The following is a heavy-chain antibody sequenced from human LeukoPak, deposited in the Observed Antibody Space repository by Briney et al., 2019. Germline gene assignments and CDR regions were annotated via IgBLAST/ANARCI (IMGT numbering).Heavy chain of an antibody. J-gene: IGHJ4*02. CDR1: GFTFHDYA. D-gene: IGHD2-8*02. CDR2: ISGDGVTT. V-gene: IGHV3-43*02. Sequence: GGSLRLSCVASGFTFHDYAMHWVRQAPGKGLEWVSLISGDGVTTYYADSVKGRFIISRDNSKSSLYLQMNSLKNEDTALYYCAQHCAAVTCDAARSHSWGQGIMVTVSS. CDR3: AQHCAAVTCDAARSHS.